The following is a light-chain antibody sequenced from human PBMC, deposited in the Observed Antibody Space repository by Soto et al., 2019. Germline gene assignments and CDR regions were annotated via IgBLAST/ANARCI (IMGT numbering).Light chain of an antibody. CDR2: SAS. Sequence: DIQLTQSPSFLSASIGDRVSLSCRASQDITKYLAWYQQKPGRAPKLLIYSASTLHVGVPARFSGGGSGTEFTLTINSLQAEDFATYYCQQVDRPPLTFGGVTKLEIK. CDR3: QQVDRPPLT. CDR1: QDITKY. J-gene: IGKJ4*01. V-gene: IGKV1-9*01.